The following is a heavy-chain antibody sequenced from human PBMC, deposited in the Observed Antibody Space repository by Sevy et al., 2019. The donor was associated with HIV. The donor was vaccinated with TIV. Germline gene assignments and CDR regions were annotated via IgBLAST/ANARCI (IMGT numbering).Heavy chain of an antibody. V-gene: IGHV1-2*06. D-gene: IGHD6-13*01. CDR2: INPNSGDS. J-gene: IGHJ6*02. Sequence: ASVKVSCKASGYTFTDYYIHWVRQAPGQGLEWMGRINPNSGDSNSAQTFQGRVAMPRDTSTSTAYMELSRLRSDDTALYYCARDRHVIAATESYYFFYGMYVWGQGTTVTVSS. CDR3: ARDRHVIAATESYYFFYGMYV. CDR1: GYTFTDYY.